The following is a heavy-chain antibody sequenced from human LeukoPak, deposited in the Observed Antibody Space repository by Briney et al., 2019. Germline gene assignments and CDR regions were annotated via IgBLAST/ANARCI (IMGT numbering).Heavy chain of an antibody. D-gene: IGHD4-17*01. Sequence: PGGSLRLFCAASGFTFSRYTMHWARQAPGKGLEYVSGISSKGGSTYYASSVKGRFTISRDNSKNTLYLQMGSLRAEDMAVYYCAREDYGTGKFDYWGQGTLVIVSS. CDR2: ISSKGGST. V-gene: IGHV3-64*01. CDR1: GFTFSRYT. J-gene: IGHJ4*02. CDR3: AREDYGTGKFDY.